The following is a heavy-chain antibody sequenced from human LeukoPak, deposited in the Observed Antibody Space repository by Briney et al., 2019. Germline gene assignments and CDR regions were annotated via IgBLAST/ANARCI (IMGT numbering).Heavy chain of an antibody. CDR1: GASITSYY. CDR3: ASFVVVTTTFQH. Sequence: PSETLSLTCTVSGASITSYYWSWIRQPPGKALEWIGYIYYSGSTNYNPSLKSRVTISVDTSKNQFSLKLRSVTAADTAVYYCASFVVVTTTFQHWGQGTLVTVSS. CDR2: IYYSGST. V-gene: IGHV4-59*01. D-gene: IGHD2-21*02. J-gene: IGHJ1*01.